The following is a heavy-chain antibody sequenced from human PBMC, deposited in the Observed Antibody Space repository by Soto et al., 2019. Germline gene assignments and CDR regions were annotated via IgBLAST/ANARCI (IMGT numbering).Heavy chain of an antibody. CDR1: SGSISSGGYS. D-gene: IGHD2-2*01. J-gene: IGHJ5*02. CDR2: IYHSGST. CDR3: ARVPDR. Sequence: SETLSLTCAFSSGSISSGGYSWSWIRQPPGKGLEWIGYIYHSGSTYYNPSLKSRVTISVDRSKNQFSLKLSSVTAEDTAVYYCARVPDRWGQGTLVTVSS. V-gene: IGHV4-30-2*01.